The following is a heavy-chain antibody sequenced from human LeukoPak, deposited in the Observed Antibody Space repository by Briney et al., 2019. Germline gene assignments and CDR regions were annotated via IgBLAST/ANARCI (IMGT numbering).Heavy chain of an antibody. CDR3: FATNYYYYGMDV. V-gene: IGHV3-11*04. CDR2: ISSSGSTI. J-gene: IGHJ6*02. D-gene: IGHD5-12*01. CDR1: GFTFSDYY. Sequence: PGGSLRLSCAASGFTFSDYYMSWIRQAPGKGLEWVSYISSSGSTIYYADSVKGRFTISRDNAKNSLYLQMNSLRAEDTAVYYCFATNYYYYGMDVWGQGTTVTVSS.